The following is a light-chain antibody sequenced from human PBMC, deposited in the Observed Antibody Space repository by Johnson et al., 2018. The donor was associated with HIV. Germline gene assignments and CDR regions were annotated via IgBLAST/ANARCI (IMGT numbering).Light chain of an antibody. CDR2: ETN. Sequence: QSALTQPPSVSAAPGQKVTISCSGSSSNIGNNYVSWYQQLPGTAPKLLIYETNKRPSGIPDRFSGSKSGTSATLGITGLPTGDEADYYCGTWDSSLSAYVFGTGTKVTVL. J-gene: IGLJ1*01. CDR3: GTWDSSLSAYV. CDR1: SSNIGNNY. V-gene: IGLV1-51*02.